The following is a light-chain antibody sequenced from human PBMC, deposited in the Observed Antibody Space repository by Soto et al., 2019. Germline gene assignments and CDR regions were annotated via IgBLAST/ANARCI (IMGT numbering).Light chain of an antibody. V-gene: IGLV1-36*01. Sequence: QSVLTQPPSVSEAPRQRVTISCSGSWSNIGNNAVSWFQQLPGKAPKLLIYYDDLLASGVSDRFSGSKSGTSASLAISGLQSEDEADYYCAVWDDSLNGRIFGGGTQLTVL. J-gene: IGLJ2*01. CDR3: AVWDDSLNGRI. CDR1: WSNIGNNA. CDR2: YDD.